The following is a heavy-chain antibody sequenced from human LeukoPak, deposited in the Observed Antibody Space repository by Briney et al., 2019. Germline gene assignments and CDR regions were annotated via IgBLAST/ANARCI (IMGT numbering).Heavy chain of an antibody. D-gene: IGHD3-10*01. V-gene: IGHV1-69*01. CDR3: ARDLGPPYYYGSGSYIGY. Sequence: SVKVSCKASGGTFSSYAISWVRQAPGQGLEWMVGIIPIFGTANYAQKFQGRVTITADESTSTAYMELSSLRSEDTAVYYCARDLGPPYYYGSGSYIGYWGQGTLVTVSS. J-gene: IGHJ4*02. CDR1: GGTFSSYA. CDR2: IIPIFGTA.